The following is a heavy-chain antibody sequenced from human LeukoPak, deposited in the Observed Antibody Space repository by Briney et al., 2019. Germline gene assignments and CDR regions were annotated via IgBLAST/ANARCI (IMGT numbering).Heavy chain of an antibody. V-gene: IGHV3-33*01. J-gene: IGHJ4*02. CDR1: GFTFSSYG. Sequence: GRSLRLSCAASGFTFSSYGMHWVRQAPGKGLEWVAVIWFDGSNKYYADSVKGRFTISRDNSKNTLYLRMNSLRAEDTAVYYCARDRDWGCSYCSYWGQGTLVTVSS. CDR3: ARDRDWGCSYCSY. D-gene: IGHD7-27*01. CDR2: IWFDGSNK.